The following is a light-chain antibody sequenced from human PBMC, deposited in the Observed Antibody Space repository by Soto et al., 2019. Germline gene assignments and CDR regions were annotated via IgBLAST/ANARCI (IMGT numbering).Light chain of an antibody. V-gene: IGLV2-14*01. Sequence: QSVLTQPASVSGSPGQSITLSCAGTTNDIGSYNYVSWFQQHPDEAPKLIIFEVTHRPSGISTRFSGSKSGNTASLTISDLQAEDEALYYCSSYKFSTTLRVFGGGTKLTVL. CDR2: EVT. CDR3: SSYKFSTTLRV. J-gene: IGLJ3*02. CDR1: TNDIGSYNY.